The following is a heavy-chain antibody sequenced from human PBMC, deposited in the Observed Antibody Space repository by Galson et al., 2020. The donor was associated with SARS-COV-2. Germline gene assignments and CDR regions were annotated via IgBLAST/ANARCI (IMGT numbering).Heavy chain of an antibody. CDR2: ISYDGSNK. CDR1: GFTFSSYA. Sequence: GGSLRFSCAASGFTFSSYAMHWVRQAPGKGLEWVAVISYDGSNKYYADSVKGRFTISRDNSKNTLYLQMNSLRAEDTAVYYCARDVYGGYSGNFDYWGQGTLGTVSS. J-gene: IGHJ4*02. D-gene: IGHD1-26*01. V-gene: IGHV3-30*04. CDR3: ARDVYGGYSGNFDY.